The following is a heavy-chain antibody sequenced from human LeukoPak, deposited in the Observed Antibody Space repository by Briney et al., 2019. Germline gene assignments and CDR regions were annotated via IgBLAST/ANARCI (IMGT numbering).Heavy chain of an antibody. CDR2: IYYSGST. CDR3: ARPAYRGSYYDAFDI. CDR1: GGSISSSSYY. V-gene: IGHV4-39*01. D-gene: IGHD1-26*01. Sequence: SETLSLTCTVSGGSISSSSYYWGWIRQPPGKGLEWIGSIYYSGSTYYNPSLNSRVTISVDTSKNKFSLKLNSVTAADTAVYYCARPAYRGSYYDAFDIWGQGTMVTVSS. J-gene: IGHJ3*02.